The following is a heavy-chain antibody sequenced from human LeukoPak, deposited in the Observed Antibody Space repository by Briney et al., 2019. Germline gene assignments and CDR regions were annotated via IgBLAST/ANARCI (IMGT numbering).Heavy chain of an antibody. CDR2: INPSGGT. CDR1: GGSFSAHY. Sequence: SETLSLTCAVYGGSFSAHYWGWFRQPPGKGLEWIGEINPSGGTNYNPSLKSRVTISVDTSKNQFSLKLSSVTAADTAVYYCARQGCSGGSCYYSKNYGMDVWGQGTTVTVSS. CDR3: ARQGCSGGSCYYSKNYGMDV. V-gene: IGHV4-34*01. D-gene: IGHD2-15*01. J-gene: IGHJ6*02.